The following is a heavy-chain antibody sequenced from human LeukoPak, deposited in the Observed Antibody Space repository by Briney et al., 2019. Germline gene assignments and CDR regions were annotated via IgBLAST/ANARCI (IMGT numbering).Heavy chain of an antibody. CDR2: IKKDGSEI. V-gene: IGHV3-7*03. CDR3: AKERVYGYYMDV. CDR1: GFTFSNFW. D-gene: IGHD2-8*01. Sequence: PGGSLRLSCEGSGFTFSNFWMSWVRQAPGKGLEWVANIKKDGSEIYYVDSVKGRFTISRDNAKNSLYLQMNSLRAEDTALYYCAKERVYGYYMDVWGKGTTVTVSS. J-gene: IGHJ6*03.